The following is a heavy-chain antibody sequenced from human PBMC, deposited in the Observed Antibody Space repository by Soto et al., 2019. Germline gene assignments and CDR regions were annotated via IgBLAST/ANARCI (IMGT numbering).Heavy chain of an antibody. CDR3: ARGSGSLPNYYGSGPRKYYYYGMDV. Sequence: SVKVSCKASGGTFSSYAISWVRQAPGQGLEWMGGIIPIFGTANYAQKFQGRVTITADESTSTAYMELSSLRSEDTAVYYCARGSGSLPNYYGSGPRKYYYYGMDVWGQGTTVTVSS. CDR2: IIPIFGTA. J-gene: IGHJ6*02. CDR1: GGTFSSYA. D-gene: IGHD3-10*01. V-gene: IGHV1-69*13.